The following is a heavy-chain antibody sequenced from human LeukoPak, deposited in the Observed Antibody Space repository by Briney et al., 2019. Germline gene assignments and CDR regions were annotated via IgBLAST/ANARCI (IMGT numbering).Heavy chain of an antibody. D-gene: IGHD2-2*01. CDR3: ARDAYCSSTSCYGDY. V-gene: IGHV3-11*01. CDR2: ISSRGSTI. J-gene: IGHJ4*02. CDR1: GFTFSDYY. Sequence: GGSLRLSCAASGFTFSDYYMSWIRQAPGKGLEWVSYISSRGSTIYYADSVKGRFTISRDNAKNSLYLQMNSLRAEDTAVYYCARDAYCSSTSCYGDYWGQGTPVTVSS.